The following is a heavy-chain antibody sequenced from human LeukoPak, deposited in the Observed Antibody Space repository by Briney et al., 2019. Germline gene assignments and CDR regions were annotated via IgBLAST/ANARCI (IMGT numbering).Heavy chain of an antibody. Sequence: SETLSLTCTVSGCSISSGYYWGWIRQPPGKGLEWIGSIYHSGSTYYNPSLKSRVTISVDMSKNQFSLKLSSVTAADTAVYYCARGIGYSSSSGYYWGQGTLVTVSS. CDR3: ARGIGYSSSSGYY. J-gene: IGHJ4*02. CDR2: IYHSGST. D-gene: IGHD6-6*01. V-gene: IGHV4-38-2*02. CDR1: GCSISSGYY.